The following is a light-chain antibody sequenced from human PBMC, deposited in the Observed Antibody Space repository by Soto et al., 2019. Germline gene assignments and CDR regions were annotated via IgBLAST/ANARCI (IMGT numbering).Light chain of an antibody. CDR2: EVT. CDR3: NSYTSTFTWV. CDR1: SSDVGGHNF. J-gene: IGLJ3*02. V-gene: IGLV2-14*01. Sequence: QSALTQPASVSGSPGQSITISCTGTSSDVGGHNFVSWFQHHPGKAPKLMIYEVTNRPSGVSDRFSGSKSGNTASLTISGLQAEDEADYYCNSYTSTFTWVLGGGTKLTVL.